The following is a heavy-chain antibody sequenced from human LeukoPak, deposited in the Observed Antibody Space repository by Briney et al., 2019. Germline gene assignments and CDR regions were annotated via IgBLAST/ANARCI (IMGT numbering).Heavy chain of an antibody. CDR3: AITLKGRSSGYRIFDY. D-gene: IGHD3-22*01. J-gene: IGHJ4*02. CDR1: GGTFSSYA. CDR2: IIPIFGTT. V-gene: IGHV1-69*13. Sequence: ASVNVSCKASGGTFSSYAISWVRQAPGEGLEWMGGIIPIFGTTNYAQKFQDRVTITADESTSTAFMELSSLESEDTAVYYCAITLKGRSSGYRIFDYWGQGTLVTVSS.